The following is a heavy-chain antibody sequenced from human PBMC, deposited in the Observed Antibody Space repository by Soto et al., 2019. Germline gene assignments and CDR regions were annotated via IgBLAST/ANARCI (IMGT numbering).Heavy chain of an antibody. D-gene: IGHD5-12*01. CDR3: ARSGGGSGYLFAFDI. CDR2: ISSSSSYI. V-gene: IGHV3-21*01. CDR1: GFIFSTYS. J-gene: IGHJ3*02. Sequence: GGSLRLSCAASGFIFSTYSLNWVRQAPGKGLEWVSSISSSSSYIYYADSVKGRFTISRDNRKNSLFLEMNSLRAEDTAVYFCARSGGGSGYLFAFDIWGRGTMVTVSS.